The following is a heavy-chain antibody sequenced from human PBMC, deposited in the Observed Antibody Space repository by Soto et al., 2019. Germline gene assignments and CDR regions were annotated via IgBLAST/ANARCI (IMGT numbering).Heavy chain of an antibody. CDR1: GFTFSSYW. CDR2: IKHDGSEK. D-gene: IGHD1-26*01. CDR3: VRDRSGSYLEGFDY. Sequence: EVQLVESGGGLVHLGGSRRLSCAASGFTFSSYWMTWVRQAPGKGLEWVANIKHDGSEKYYVDSVKGRFTISRDNARNSVFLEMKSLRAEHTAVYSWVRDRSGSYLEGFDYWGQGTLVTVSS. J-gene: IGHJ4*02. V-gene: IGHV3-7*01.